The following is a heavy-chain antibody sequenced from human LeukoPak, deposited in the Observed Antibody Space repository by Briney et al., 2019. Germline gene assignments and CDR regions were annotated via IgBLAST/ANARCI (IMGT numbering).Heavy chain of an antibody. CDR3: ARDLWNPTLEEGNWFDP. V-gene: IGHV4-59*12. CDR2: IYFNGST. CDR1: GGSISSYS. D-gene: IGHD1-1*01. J-gene: IGHJ5*02. Sequence: SVTLSFTCTGYGGSISSYSWGWLRQPPRIGREWIGNIYFNGSTKYNSFLKSRLTMAVYTSKNQFSLKLSSMTAADTAVYYCARDLWNPTLEEGNWFDPWGQGTLVTVSS.